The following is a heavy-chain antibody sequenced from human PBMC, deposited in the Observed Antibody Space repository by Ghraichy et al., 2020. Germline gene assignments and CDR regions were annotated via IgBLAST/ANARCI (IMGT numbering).Heavy chain of an antibody. CDR1: GFSLSTSGMC. D-gene: IGHD6-19*01. J-gene: IGHJ6*02. V-gene: IGHV2-70*01. CDR3: ARIRYGNSQWLVTRDYYYGMDV. CDR2: IDWDDDK. Sequence: SGPTLVKPTQTLTLTCTFSGFSLSTSGMCVSWIRQPPGKALEWLALIDWDDDKYYSTSLKTRLTISKDTSKNQVVLTMTNMDPVDTATYYCARIRYGNSQWLVTRDYYYGMDVWGQGTTVTVSS.